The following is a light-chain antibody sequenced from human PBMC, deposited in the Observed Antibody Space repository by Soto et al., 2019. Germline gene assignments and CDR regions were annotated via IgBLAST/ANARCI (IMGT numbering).Light chain of an antibody. Sequence: QSVLTQPASVSGPPGQSITISCTGTSSDVGAYNYVSWYQQYPGKAPRLIIYHVSNLPSGVSDRFSGSKSGSSASLTISGLQAEDEADYYCSSYTSTSTYVFGPGTKLTVL. CDR2: HVS. J-gene: IGLJ1*01. CDR3: SSYTSTSTYV. CDR1: SSDVGAYNY. V-gene: IGLV2-14*01.